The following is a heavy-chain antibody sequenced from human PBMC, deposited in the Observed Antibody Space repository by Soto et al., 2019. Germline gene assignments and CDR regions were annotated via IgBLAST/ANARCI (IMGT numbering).Heavy chain of an antibody. Sequence: VGSLRLSCAASGFTFSTYWMHWIRQVPGKGLEWVSRINSDASHTYYADSVKGRFTISRDNAKNTLHLEMNSLRAEDTAVYYCTRSAIGLYGSWYVGWFDPWGQGTLVTVSS. CDR1: GFTFSTYW. D-gene: IGHD6-13*01. CDR3: TRSAIGLYGSWYVGWFDP. V-gene: IGHV3-74*01. J-gene: IGHJ5*02. CDR2: INSDASHT.